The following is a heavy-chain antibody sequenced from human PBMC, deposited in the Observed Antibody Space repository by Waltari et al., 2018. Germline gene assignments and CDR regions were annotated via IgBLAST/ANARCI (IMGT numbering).Heavy chain of an antibody. J-gene: IGHJ4*02. CDR1: GGSISSTDYY. CDR3: ARFLSGSYFDY. V-gene: IGHV4-30-4*08. CDR2: IDSTGRT. Sequence: QVQLQESGPGLVKPSQTLSLTCTVSGGSISSTDYYWSWIRQPPGGGLEWIGYIDSTGRTYYKSSLKSRIAMSLDRSKNQFSLKLRSVTAADTAVYFCARFLSGSYFDYWGQGTLVPVSS. D-gene: IGHD5-12*01.